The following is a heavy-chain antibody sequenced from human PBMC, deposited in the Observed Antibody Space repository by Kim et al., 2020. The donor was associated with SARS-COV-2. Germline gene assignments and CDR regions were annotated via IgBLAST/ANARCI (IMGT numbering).Heavy chain of an antibody. D-gene: IGHD3-10*01. V-gene: IGHV3-33*01. Sequence: ADPRTGRFTLSRDNSKNTLYLQMNSLRDEDPAVYYCARDFRFGELPTPDSWGQGTLVTVSS. CDR3: ARDFRFGELPTPDS. J-gene: IGHJ4*02.